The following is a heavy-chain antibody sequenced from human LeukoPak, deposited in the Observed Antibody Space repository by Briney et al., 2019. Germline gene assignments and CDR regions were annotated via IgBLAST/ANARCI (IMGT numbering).Heavy chain of an antibody. D-gene: IGHD6-19*01. J-gene: IGHJ3*01. V-gene: IGHV3-53*01. Sequence: GGSLRLSCAASGFTVSSNYMSWVRQAPGKGLEWFSVIYSGGNTYYADSVKGRFTISRDNSKNTVFLQMNSLRAEDTAVYYCARDSNSGWYHNYWGQGTMVTASS. CDR2: IYSGGNT. CDR1: GFTVSSNY. CDR3: ARDSNSGWYHNY.